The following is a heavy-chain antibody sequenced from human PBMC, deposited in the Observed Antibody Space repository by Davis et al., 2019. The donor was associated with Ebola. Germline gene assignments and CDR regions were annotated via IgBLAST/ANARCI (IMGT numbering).Heavy chain of an antibody. CDR2: MYYTGST. Sequence: PSETLSLTCTVSGGSSSSETYYWAWIRQPPGKGLEWIGSMYYTGSTYYNPSLRSRVTISGDTSKKQFSLKLTSVTAADTAVYYCARDESDISSLHDAFEIWGQGTLVTVSS. D-gene: IGHD2-15*01. J-gene: IGHJ3*02. V-gene: IGHV4-39*07. CDR3: ARDESDISSLHDAFEI. CDR1: GGSSSSETYY.